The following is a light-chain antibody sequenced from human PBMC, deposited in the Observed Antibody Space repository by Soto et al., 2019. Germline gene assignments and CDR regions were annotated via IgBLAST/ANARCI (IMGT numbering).Light chain of an antibody. J-gene: IGKJ1*01. CDR1: QSVSSN. Sequence: IVITQSPATLSVSPGERATLSCRASQSVSSNLAWYQQKPGQAPRLLIYGASSRAAGVPDRFSGSWSGTDFTLTISSLEPEDFAVYFCQQYGSSQWTFGQGTKVDI. CDR2: GAS. V-gene: IGKV3-20*01. CDR3: QQYGSSQWT.